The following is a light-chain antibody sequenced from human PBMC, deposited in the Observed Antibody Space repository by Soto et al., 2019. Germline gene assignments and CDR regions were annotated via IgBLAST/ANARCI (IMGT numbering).Light chain of an antibody. V-gene: IGKV1-39*01. CDR2: DAS. CDR1: QTIGNY. J-gene: IGKJ3*01. CDR3: QQSDSIPLT. Sequence: DIQMTQSPSSLSASVGDRVTITCRASQTIGNYLIWYQQKPGKAPNLLIYDASTLQSGVPSRFSGSGSGTDFTLTINSLQPEDFATYYCQQSDSIPLTFGPGTKLDIK.